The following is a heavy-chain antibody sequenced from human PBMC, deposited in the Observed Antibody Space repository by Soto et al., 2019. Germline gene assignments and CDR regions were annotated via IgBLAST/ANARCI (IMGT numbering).Heavy chain of an antibody. Sequence: EVQLLESGGGLVQPGGSLRLSCAASRFPFNSYAMSWVRQAPGKGLEWVSAISGSGGATYYAGSVKGRFTISRDNSKDTLYLQMNSLRAEDTAVYHCATDLDAGDPRAFDIWGQGTMVTVSS. D-gene: IGHD2-21*02. CDR3: ATDLDAGDPRAFDI. V-gene: IGHV3-23*01. CDR1: RFPFNSYA. CDR2: ISGSGGAT. J-gene: IGHJ3*02.